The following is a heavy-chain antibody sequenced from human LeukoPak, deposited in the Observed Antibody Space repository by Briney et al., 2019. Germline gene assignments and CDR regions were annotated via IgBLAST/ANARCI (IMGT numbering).Heavy chain of an antibody. Sequence: GSSVKVSCKASGGTFSSYATSWVRQAPGQGLEWMGGIIPIFGTANYAQKFQGRVTITADESTSTAYMELSSLRSEDTAVHYCARASSVGFWTHSTVRLRFDYWGQGTLVTVSS. D-gene: IGHD3/OR15-3a*01. CDR1: GGTFSSYA. CDR2: IIPIFGTA. V-gene: IGHV1-69*01. J-gene: IGHJ4*02. CDR3: ARASSVGFWTHSTVRLRFDY.